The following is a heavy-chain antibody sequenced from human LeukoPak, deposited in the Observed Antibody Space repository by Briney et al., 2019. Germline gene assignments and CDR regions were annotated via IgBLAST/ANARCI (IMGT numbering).Heavy chain of an antibody. CDR1: GFTVSSIY. CDR3: ARDGPDYDFWSKGFDY. D-gene: IGHD3-3*01. Sequence: PGGSLRLSCAASGFTVSSIYISWVRQAPGKGLEWVSVIYSGGSTYYADSVKGRFTISRDNSKNSLYLQMNSLRAEDTAVYYCARDGPDYDFWSKGFDYWGQGTLVTVSS. J-gene: IGHJ4*02. CDR2: IYSGGST. V-gene: IGHV3-66*01.